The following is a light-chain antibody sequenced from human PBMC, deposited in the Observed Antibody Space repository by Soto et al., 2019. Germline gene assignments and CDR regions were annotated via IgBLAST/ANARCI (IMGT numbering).Light chain of an antibody. CDR3: QQTYSTPIT. V-gene: IGKV1-39*01. J-gene: IGKJ5*01. CDR1: QIIVTY. Sequence: VQVTQSPSSLSASVGDRVTITCRTSQIIVTYLSWYQQRPGKAPTLLIYGASTLQSGVPARFSGSGSGTDFSLTINSLQPEDSATYYCQQTYSTPITFGRGTDWRL. CDR2: GAS.